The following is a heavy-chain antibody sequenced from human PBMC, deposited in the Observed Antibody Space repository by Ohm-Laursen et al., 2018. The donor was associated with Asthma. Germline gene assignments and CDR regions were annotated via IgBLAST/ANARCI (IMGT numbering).Heavy chain of an antibody. CDR2: LFPDGRRT. CDR3: ARGNVEGLL. Sequence: SLRLSCTASGFIFSDYFMHWVRQRPGEGLVWISHLFPDGRRTNYADSVRGRFTISRDGAQNTVYLQMHSLRVDDTAVYFCARGNVEGLLWGQGTLVTVSS. V-gene: IGHV3-74*01. J-gene: IGHJ4*02. CDR1: GFIFSDYF.